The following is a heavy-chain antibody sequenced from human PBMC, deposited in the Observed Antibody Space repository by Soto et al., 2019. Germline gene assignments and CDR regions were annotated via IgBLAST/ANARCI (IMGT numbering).Heavy chain of an antibody. CDR2: LYSSGNT. CDR3: ARGLSAATVVTGDFDY. CDR1: GGSISSSDYY. D-gene: IGHD2-15*01. V-gene: IGHV4-31*03. Sequence: QVHLQESGPGLVKPSQTLSLTCTVSGGSISSSDYYWSWIRQPPGKGLEWIGYLYSSGNTYYNPSLKSRLTISVDTSKNQFSLKLNSVTAADTALYYCARGLSAATVVTGDFDYWGQGTLVTVSS. J-gene: IGHJ4*02.